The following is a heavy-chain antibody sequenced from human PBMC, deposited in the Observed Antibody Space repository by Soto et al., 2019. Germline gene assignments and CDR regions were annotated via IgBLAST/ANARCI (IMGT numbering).Heavy chain of an antibody. CDR2: IYYSGST. V-gene: IGHV4-59*08. CDR1: GGSISSYY. Sequence: SETLSLTCTVSGGSISSYYWSWIRQPPGKGLEWIGYIYYSGSTNYNPSLKSRVTISVDTSKNQFSLKLSSVTAADTAVYYCARQGTDPSTMVRGVDYYMDVWGKGTTVTVSS. J-gene: IGHJ6*03. CDR3: ARQGTDPSTMVRGVDYYMDV. D-gene: IGHD3-10*01.